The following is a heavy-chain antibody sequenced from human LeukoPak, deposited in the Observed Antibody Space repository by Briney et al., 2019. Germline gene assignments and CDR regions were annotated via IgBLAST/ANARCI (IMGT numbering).Heavy chain of an antibody. CDR2: ISSSGGST. CDR1: GFIFSTYI. J-gene: IGHJ4*02. V-gene: IGHV3-23*01. Sequence: PGGSLRLSCAASGFIFSTYIMSWVRQAPGKGLEWVSSISSSGGSTYYADSVKGRFTISRDNSKNPLYLQVNSLRAEDTAVYYCAKAAVYHDSCPDSWGQGTLVTVSS. D-gene: IGHD5/OR15-5a*01. CDR3: AKAAVYHDSCPDS.